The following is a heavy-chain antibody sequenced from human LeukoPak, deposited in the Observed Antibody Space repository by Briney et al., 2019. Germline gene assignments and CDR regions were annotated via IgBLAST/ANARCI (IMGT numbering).Heavy chain of an antibody. CDR3: ARVGDGYDSPFEY. J-gene: IGHJ4*02. CDR1: GFTFSSYW. Sequence: GGSLRLSCAASGFTFSSYWMSWVRQAPGKGLEWVANIKQDGSEKNYVGSVKGRFTISRDNAKNSLYLQMNSLRAEDTAVYYCARVGDGYDSPFEYWGQGTLVTVSS. CDR2: IKQDGSEK. D-gene: IGHD5-24*01. V-gene: IGHV3-7*01.